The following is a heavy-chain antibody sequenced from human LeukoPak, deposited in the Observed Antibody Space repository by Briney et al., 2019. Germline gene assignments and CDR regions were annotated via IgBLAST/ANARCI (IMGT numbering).Heavy chain of an antibody. CDR2: ISAYNGNT. CDR3: ARVRWAYGSGSYLNWFDP. Sequence: GSVKVSCKASGYTFTSYGISWVRQAPGQGLEWMGWISAYNGNTNYAQKLQGRVTMTTDTSTSTAYMELRSLRSDDTAVYYCARVRWAYGSGSYLNWFDPWGQGTLVTVSS. CDR1: GYTFTSYG. J-gene: IGHJ5*02. D-gene: IGHD3-10*01. V-gene: IGHV1-18*04.